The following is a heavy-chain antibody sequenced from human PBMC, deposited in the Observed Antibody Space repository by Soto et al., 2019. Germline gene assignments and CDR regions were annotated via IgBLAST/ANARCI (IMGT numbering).Heavy chain of an antibody. D-gene: IGHD6-6*01. CDR1: GGTFSSYT. V-gene: IGHV1-69*08. J-gene: IGHJ3*02. CDR2: IIPILGIA. Sequence: QVQLLQSGAEVKKPGSSVKVSCKASGGTFSSYTISWVRQAPGQGLEWMGRIIPILGIANYAEKFQGRVTITADKSTSTAYMELSSLRSEDTAVYYCARDRIAARRVNSHGAFDIWGQGTMVTVSS. CDR3: ARDRIAARRVNSHGAFDI.